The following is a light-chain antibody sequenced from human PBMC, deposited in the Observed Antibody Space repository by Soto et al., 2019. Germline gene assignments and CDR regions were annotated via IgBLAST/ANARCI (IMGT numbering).Light chain of an antibody. J-gene: IGKJ2*01. CDR3: EKYNSAPYS. CDR2: AAS. CDR1: QGISNY. Sequence: DIQMTQSPSSLSASVGDRVTITCRASQGISNYLAWYQQKPGKVPKLLIHAASTLLSGVPTRFSGSGSRTDFTLTISSLQPEDVATYYCEKYNSAPYSFGQGTKLEIK. V-gene: IGKV1-27*01.